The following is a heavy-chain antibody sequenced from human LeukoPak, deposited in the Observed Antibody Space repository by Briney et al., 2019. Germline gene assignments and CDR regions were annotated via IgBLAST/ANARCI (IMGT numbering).Heavy chain of an antibody. CDR2: LAYDGTNE. CDR3: ARGGPLGDTNRFDF. J-gene: IGHJ4*02. CDR1: GFDFGAYA. D-gene: IGHD2-8*01. V-gene: IGHV3-30*04. Sequence: GGSLRLSCAASGFDFGAYAMHWVRQAPGKGPELVALLAYDGTNEYYIDSVKGRFTISRDNSKNTVYLQMNRLRLDDTSVYYCARGGPLGDTNRFDFWGQGTLVTVSS.